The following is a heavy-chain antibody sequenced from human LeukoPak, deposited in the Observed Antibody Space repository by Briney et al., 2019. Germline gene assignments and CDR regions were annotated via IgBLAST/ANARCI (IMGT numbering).Heavy chain of an antibody. Sequence: GGSLRLSCTASGFTFSNCAMSWVRQAPGKGLEWVSAISGSGGSTYYADSVKGRFTISRDNSKNTLYLQMNSLRAEDTAVYYCAKELARAAVAGTVDYWGQGTLVTVSS. CDR2: ISGSGGST. CDR1: GFTFSNCA. CDR3: AKELARAAVAGTVDY. J-gene: IGHJ4*02. V-gene: IGHV3-23*01. D-gene: IGHD6-19*01.